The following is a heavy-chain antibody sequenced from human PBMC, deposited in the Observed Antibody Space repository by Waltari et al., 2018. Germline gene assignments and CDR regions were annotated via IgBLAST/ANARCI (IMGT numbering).Heavy chain of an antibody. CDR3: AREWGVMVGTAGYYFDY. D-gene: IGHD2-15*01. V-gene: IGHV3-21*01. CDR2: ISSGSSYI. Sequence: EVQLVGSGGGLVKPGGSLRLPCAASGFPFSSYPMNWVLQAPGKGLEWVSSISSGSSYIYYADSVKGRFTISRDNAKNSLYLQMNSLRAEDTAVYYCAREWGVMVGTAGYYFDYWGQGTLVTVSS. J-gene: IGHJ4*02. CDR1: GFPFSSYP.